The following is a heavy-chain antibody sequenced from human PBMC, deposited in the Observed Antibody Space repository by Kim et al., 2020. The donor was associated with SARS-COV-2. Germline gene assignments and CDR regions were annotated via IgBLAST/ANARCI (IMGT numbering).Heavy chain of an antibody. CDR3: ARPITGTIVYFDY. D-gene: IGHD1-7*01. Sequence: SPAFQGQVTISAEQSISTAYLQWSSLKASDTAMYYCARPITGTIVYFDYWGQGTLVTVSS. V-gene: IGHV5-51*01. J-gene: IGHJ4*02.